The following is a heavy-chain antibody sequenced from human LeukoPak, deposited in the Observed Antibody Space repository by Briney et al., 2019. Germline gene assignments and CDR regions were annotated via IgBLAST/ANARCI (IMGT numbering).Heavy chain of an antibody. Sequence: GGSLRLSCAASGFTFSSYAMSWVRQAPGKGLEWVSAISGSGGSTYYADSVKGRFTISRDNSKNTLYLQMNSLRAEATAVYYCAKVKYYDFWSGSRVPYYFDYWGRGTLVTLSS. J-gene: IGHJ4*02. D-gene: IGHD3-3*01. CDR1: GFTFSSYA. CDR3: AKVKYYDFWSGSRVPYYFDY. CDR2: ISGSGGST. V-gene: IGHV3-23*01.